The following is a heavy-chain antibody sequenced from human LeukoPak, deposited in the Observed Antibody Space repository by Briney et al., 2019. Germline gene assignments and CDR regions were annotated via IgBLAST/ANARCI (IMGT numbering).Heavy chain of an antibody. V-gene: IGHV4-28*01. CDR1: GYSISSTNW. CDR2: IYYSGST. Sequence: PSETLSLTCAVSGYSISSTNWWGWIRQPPGKGLGWIGYIYYSGSTYYNPSLKSRVTMSVDTSKNQFSLKLSSVTAVDTAVYYCARTAVDTATYFGFWGQGTLVTVSS. CDR3: ARTAVDTATYFGF. J-gene: IGHJ4*02. D-gene: IGHD5-18*01.